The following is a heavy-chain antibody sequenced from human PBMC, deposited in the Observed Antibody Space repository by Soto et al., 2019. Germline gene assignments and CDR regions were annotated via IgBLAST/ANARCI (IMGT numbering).Heavy chain of an antibody. Sequence: EVQLLESGGGLVQPGGSLRLSCAASGFTFSSYVMSWVRQAPGKGLEWVSAISGSGGSTYYADSVKGRFTISRDNSKNTLYLQMNSLRAEDTAVYYCAKVMKIVGATSGVYWGQGTLVTVSS. CDR1: GFTFSSYV. CDR2: ISGSGGST. V-gene: IGHV3-23*01. J-gene: IGHJ4*02. CDR3: AKVMKIVGATSGVY. D-gene: IGHD1-26*01.